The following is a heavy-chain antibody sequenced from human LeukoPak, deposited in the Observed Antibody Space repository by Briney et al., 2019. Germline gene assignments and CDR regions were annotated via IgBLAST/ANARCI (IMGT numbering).Heavy chain of an antibody. CDR2: VSYDGENK. CDR3: VKDVSYSSGSYCGMDV. D-gene: IGHD3-10*01. CDR1: GFTFSSFG. V-gene: IGHV3-30*18. Sequence: GGSLRLSCAASGFTFSSFGMHWVRQAPGKGLEWVAVVSYDGENKYYADSVKGRFTISRDNSKNTVHLQMNSLRAEDTAVYYCVKDVSYSSGSYCGMDVWGQGTTVTVSS. J-gene: IGHJ6*02.